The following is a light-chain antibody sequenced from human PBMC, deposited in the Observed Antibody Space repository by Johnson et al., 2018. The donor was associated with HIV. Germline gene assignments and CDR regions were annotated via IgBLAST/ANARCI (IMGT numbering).Light chain of an antibody. CDR3: GTWDSSLSAGV. Sequence: QSVLTQHPSVSAAPGQKVTISCSGSSSNIGNNYVSWYQQLPGTAPKLLIYDNNKRPSGIPDRFSGSTSGTSATLGITGLQTGDEADYYCGTWDSSLSAGVFGTGTKVTV. CDR2: DNN. J-gene: IGLJ1*01. CDR1: SSNIGNNY. V-gene: IGLV1-51*01.